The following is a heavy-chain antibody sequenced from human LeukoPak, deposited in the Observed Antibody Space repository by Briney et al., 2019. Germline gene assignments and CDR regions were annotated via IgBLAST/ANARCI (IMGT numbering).Heavy chain of an antibody. CDR3: ARQRGCSGGSCYAEFDY. D-gene: IGHD2-15*01. J-gene: IGHJ4*02. V-gene: IGHV5-51*01. Sequence: GEAPEISCQGSGLNFTTLWIGWVRQVPGKGLEWRGIIYPDDYDFRYSRPCQGQLTISADRSISTAYLQWSSLKASDTAMYYCARQRGCSGGSCYAEFDYWGQGTPVTVSS. CDR2: IYPDDYDF. CDR1: GLNFTTLW.